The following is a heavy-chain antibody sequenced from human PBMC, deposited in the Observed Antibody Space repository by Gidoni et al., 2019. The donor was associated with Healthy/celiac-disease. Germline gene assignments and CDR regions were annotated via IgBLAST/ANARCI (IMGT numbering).Heavy chain of an antibody. CDR3: ATCLGYCSGDDYYGMDV. J-gene: IGHJ6*02. Sequence: EVQLVQSGAEVKKPGATVKISCKVSGYTFTDYYMNLVQQAPGKWLEWMGLVDPEDGETIYAEKFQGRVTITADTSTDTAYMELSSLRSEDTAVYYCATCLGYCSGDDYYGMDVWGQGTTVTVSS. CDR1: GYTFTDYY. D-gene: IGHD2-15*01. V-gene: IGHV1-69-2*01. CDR2: VDPEDGET.